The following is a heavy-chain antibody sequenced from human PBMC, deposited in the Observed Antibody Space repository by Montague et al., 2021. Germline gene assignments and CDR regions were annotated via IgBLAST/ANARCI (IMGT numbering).Heavy chain of an antibody. Sequence: SETRSLTCTVSSGSIFHAHWSWVRQPPGKGLEWLGSMFYGGATSNNPSLKSRVTMSIDTSTNQFSLKLSFVTAADTAVYYCAKQDYSVSGTSYKGFDPWGQGILVTVSS. CDR2: MFYGGAT. V-gene: IGHV4-59*08. CDR1: SGSIFHAH. CDR3: AKQDYSVSGTSYKGFDP. D-gene: IGHD3-10*01. J-gene: IGHJ5*02.